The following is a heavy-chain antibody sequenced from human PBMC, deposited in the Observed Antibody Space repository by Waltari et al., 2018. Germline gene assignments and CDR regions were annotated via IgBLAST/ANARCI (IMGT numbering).Heavy chain of an antibody. D-gene: IGHD6-19*01. CDR3: ATALGDSSSASRPFDF. CDR2: VDPEDGET. CDR1: GYTFSDYY. Sequence: EVQLLQPGAELKAPGTTVTISCKVSGYTFSDYYIPWVQQAPGKGLRWMGLVDPEDGETIYADNFQGRVTISADTSTDTAFMELSSLRSEDTAVFYCATALGDSSSASRPFDFWGQGTMITVSS. V-gene: IGHV1-69-2*01. J-gene: IGHJ3*01.